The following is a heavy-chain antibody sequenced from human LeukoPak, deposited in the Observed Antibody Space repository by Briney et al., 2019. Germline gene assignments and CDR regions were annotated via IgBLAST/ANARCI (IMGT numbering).Heavy chain of an antibody. Sequence: SETLSLTCTVSGGSISSYYWSWIRQPPGKGLEGIGYIYYSGSTNYNPSLKSRVTISVDTSKNQFSLKLSSVTAADTAVYYCARGDFWSGGSTYYYYYYYYYGMDVWGQGTTVTVSS. J-gene: IGHJ6*02. CDR2: IYYSGST. V-gene: IGHV4-59*01. CDR3: ARGDFWSGGSTYYYYYYYYYGMDV. D-gene: IGHD3-3*01. CDR1: GGSISSYY.